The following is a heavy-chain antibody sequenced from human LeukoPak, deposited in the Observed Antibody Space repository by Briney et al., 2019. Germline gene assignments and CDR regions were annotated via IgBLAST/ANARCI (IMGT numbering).Heavy chain of an antibody. CDR1: GFTFSSYS. CDR2: ISSSSSYI. CDR3: AREDSSNYYYYYMDV. Sequence: GGSLRLSCAASGFTFSSYSMNWVRQAPGKGLEWVSSISSSSSYIYYADSVKGRFTISRDNAKNSLSLQMNSLRAEDTAVYYCAREDSSNYYYYYMDVWGKGTTVTVSS. V-gene: IGHV3-21*01. J-gene: IGHJ6*03.